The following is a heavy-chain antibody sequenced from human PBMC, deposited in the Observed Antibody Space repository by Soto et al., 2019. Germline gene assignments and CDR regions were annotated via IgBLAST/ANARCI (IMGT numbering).Heavy chain of an antibody. J-gene: IGHJ4*02. CDR3: AKDEGGYDILTGYYKAHHFDQ. D-gene: IGHD3-9*01. Sequence: QVQLVQSGAEVKKPGDSVKVSCKASGYTFGHFYITWVRQAPGQGLEWMGAISPHNRNTNYAEKFRGRVTMTTDTSSTTPNKELRSMKSEDTAVYYCAKDEGGYDILTGYYKAHHFDQWGQGALVTVAS. V-gene: IGHV1-18*01. CDR2: ISPHNRNT. CDR1: GYTFGHFY.